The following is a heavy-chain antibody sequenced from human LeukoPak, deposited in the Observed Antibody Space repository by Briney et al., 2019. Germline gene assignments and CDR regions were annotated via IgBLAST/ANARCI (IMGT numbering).Heavy chain of an antibody. D-gene: IGHD2-15*01. CDR2: ISSSSRYI. CDR3: ARIYCSGGSCYSCFDY. J-gene: IGHJ4*02. V-gene: IGHV3-21*01. Sequence: PGGSLRLSCAASGFTFSSYTMNWVRQAPGKGLEWVSSISSSSRYIYYADSVKGRFTISRDNAKNSLYLQMNSLRVEDTAVYYCARIYCSGGSCYSCFDYWGQGTLVTVS. CDR1: GFTFSSYT.